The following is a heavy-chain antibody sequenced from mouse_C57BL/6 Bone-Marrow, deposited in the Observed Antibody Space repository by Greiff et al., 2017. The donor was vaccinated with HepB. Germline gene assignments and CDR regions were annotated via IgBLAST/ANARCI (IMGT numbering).Heavy chain of an antibody. Sequence: EVKLMESGAELVKPGASVKLSCTASGFNIKDYYMHWVKQRTEQGLEWIGRIDPEDGETKYAPKFQGKATITADTSSNTAYLQLSSLTSEDTAVYYCAGRSLSWPWFAYWGQGTLVTVSA. J-gene: IGHJ3*01. CDR1: GFNIKDYY. V-gene: IGHV14-2*01. CDR2: IDPEDGET. CDR3: AGRSLSWPWFAY.